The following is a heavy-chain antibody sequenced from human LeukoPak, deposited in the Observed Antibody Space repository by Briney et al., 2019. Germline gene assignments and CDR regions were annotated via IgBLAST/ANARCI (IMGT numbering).Heavy chain of an antibody. J-gene: IGHJ5*02. CDR1: GYTFTSYG. V-gene: IGHV1-2*02. CDR2: INPNSGGT. CDR3: ARGGPAAIDWFDP. Sequence: ASVKVSCKASGYTFTSYGVTWVRQAPGQGLEWMGWINPNSGGTNYAQKFQGRVTMTRDTSISTAYMELSRLRSDDTAVYYCARGGPAAIDWFDPWGQGTLVTVSS. D-gene: IGHD2-2*01.